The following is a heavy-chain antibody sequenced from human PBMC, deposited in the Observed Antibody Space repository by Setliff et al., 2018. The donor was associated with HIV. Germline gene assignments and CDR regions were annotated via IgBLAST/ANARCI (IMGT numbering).Heavy chain of an antibody. CDR3: ARLRDSSGYYYVGGAFDI. CDR1: GYSFTTYW. D-gene: IGHD3-22*01. J-gene: IGHJ3*02. Sequence: GESLKISCKGSGYSFTTYWIGWVRQMPGKGLEWMGIIYPGDSDTRYSPPFQGQVTISADKSISTAYLQWSSLKASDTAMYYCARLRDSSGYYYVGGAFDIWGQGTMVTVSS. V-gene: IGHV5-51*01. CDR2: IYPGDSDT.